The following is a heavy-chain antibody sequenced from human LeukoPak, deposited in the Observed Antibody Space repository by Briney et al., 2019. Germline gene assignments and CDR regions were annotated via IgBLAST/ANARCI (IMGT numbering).Heavy chain of an antibody. D-gene: IGHD3-22*01. CDR2: IIPIFGTA. CDR1: GGTFSSYA. J-gene: IGHJ3*02. V-gene: IGHV1-69*05. CDR3: ARDRHPHYYDSSGYTNAFDI. Sequence: ASVKVSCKASGGTFSSYAISWVRQAPGQGLEWMGRIIPIFGTANYAQKFQGRVTITTDESTSTAYKELSSLRSEDTAVYYCARDRHPHYYDSSGYTNAFDIWGQGTMVTVSS.